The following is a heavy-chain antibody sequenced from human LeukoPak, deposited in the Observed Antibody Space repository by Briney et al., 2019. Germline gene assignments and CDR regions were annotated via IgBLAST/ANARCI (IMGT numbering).Heavy chain of an antibody. CDR1: GFTVSNNY. Sequence: GGSLRLSCAASGFTVSNNYMSWVRQAPGKGLEWVSSIYSGGSTYYADSVKARFTISRDNSKNTLYLQMNSLRDEDTAVYYCARKLLGSGNYLFDCWGQGTLVTVSS. V-gene: IGHV3-66*01. CDR3: ARKLLGSGNYLFDC. J-gene: IGHJ4*02. CDR2: IYSGGST. D-gene: IGHD3-10*01.